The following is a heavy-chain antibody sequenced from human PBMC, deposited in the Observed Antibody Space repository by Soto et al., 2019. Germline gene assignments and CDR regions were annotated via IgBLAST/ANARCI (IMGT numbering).Heavy chain of an antibody. Sequence: RASVKVSCKASGYTFTDYFLHWVRQAPGQGLEWMGWVKPNSDGTKYAQRFQGRVTMTKDTSINTAYMALSRLRSDDTAIYYCARGPKDYYDSTEELDYWGQGTLVTVSS. V-gene: IGHV1-2*02. J-gene: IGHJ4*02. CDR3: ARGPKDYYDSTEELDY. CDR2: VKPNSDGT. D-gene: IGHD3-22*01. CDR1: GYTFTDYF.